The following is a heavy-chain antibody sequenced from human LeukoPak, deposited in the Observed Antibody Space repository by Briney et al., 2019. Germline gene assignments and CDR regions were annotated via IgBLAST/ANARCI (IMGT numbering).Heavy chain of an antibody. V-gene: IGHV3-9*01. D-gene: IGHD3-3*01. J-gene: IGHJ4*02. CDR2: ISYNSGSI. CDR1: GFTFDDYA. Sequence: GGSLRLSCAAPGFTFDDYAMHWVRQAPGKGLEWVSGISYNSGSIRYADSVKGRFTISRDNAKNSLYLQMNSLRAEDTALYYCAKASSYDFWSGYYGNDYWGQGTLVTVSS. CDR3: AKASSYDFWSGYYGNDY.